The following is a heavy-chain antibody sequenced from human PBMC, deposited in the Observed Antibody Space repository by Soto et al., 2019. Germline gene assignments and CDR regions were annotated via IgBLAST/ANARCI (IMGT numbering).Heavy chain of an antibody. J-gene: IGHJ3*02. Sequence: QVQLVQSGAEVKKPGASVKVSCKASGYTFINYYMHWVRQAPGQGLEWMGIINPNGGSTTYAQKFQGRVTLTRDTSKNKDNMELSSLRSEDTAVYYCARKKWLVRRNAPFDIWGQGKMVTVSS. CDR2: INPNGGST. CDR1: GYTFINYY. CDR3: ARKKWLVRRNAPFDI. D-gene: IGHD6-19*01. V-gene: IGHV1-46*01.